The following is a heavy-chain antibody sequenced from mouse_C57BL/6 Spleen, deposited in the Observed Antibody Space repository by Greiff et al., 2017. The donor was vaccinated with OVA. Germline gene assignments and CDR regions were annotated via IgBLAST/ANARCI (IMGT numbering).Heavy chain of an antibody. D-gene: IGHD1-1*01. CDR2: INPNNGGT. Sequence: VQLHQSGPELVKPGASVKISCKASGYTFTDYYMNWVKQSHGKSLEWIGDINPNNGGTSYNQKFKGKATLTVDKSSSTAYMELRSLTSEDSAVYDGARAKIITTVVATDAMDDWGQGTTVTVSS. J-gene: IGHJ4*01. CDR1: GYTFTDYY. CDR3: ARAKIITTVVATDAMDD. V-gene: IGHV1-26*01.